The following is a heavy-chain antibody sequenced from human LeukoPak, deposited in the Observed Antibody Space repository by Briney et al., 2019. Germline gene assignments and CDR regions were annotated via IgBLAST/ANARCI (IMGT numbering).Heavy chain of an antibody. V-gene: IGHV3-23*01. D-gene: IGHD2-8*02. CDR2: IGGGGTDT. CDR1: GFTFSSHG. J-gene: IGHJ4*02. Sequence: GGSLRLSCAASGFTFSSHGMSWVRQAPGKGLEWVSSIGGGGTDTYYADSVKGRFTISRDNSRNTLSLQMNSLRAEDTAVYYCAKSPGYWAHDYWGQGTLVTVSS. CDR3: AKSPGYWAHDY.